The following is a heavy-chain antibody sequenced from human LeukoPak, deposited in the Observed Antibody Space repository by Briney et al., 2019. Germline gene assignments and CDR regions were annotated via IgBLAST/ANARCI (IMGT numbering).Heavy chain of an antibody. CDR2: ISSSSYI. D-gene: IGHD1-26*01. CDR3: ARRDGSGSYDY. V-gene: IGHV3-21*01. CDR1: GFTFSSYS. Sequence: GGSLRLSCAASGFTFSSYSMNWVRQAPGKGLEWVSSISSSSYIYYADSVKGRFTISRDNAKNSLYLQMNSLRAEDTAVYYCARRDGSGSYDYWGQGTLVTVSS. J-gene: IGHJ4*02.